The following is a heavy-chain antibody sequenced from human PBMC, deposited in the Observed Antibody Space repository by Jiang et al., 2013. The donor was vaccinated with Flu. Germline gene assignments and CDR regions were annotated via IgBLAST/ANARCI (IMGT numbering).Heavy chain of an antibody. V-gene: IGHV4-39*07. CDR1: GGSISSSSYY. Sequence: GLVKPSETLSLTCTVSGGSISSSSYYWGWIRQPPGKGLEWIGSIYYSGSTYYNPSLKSRVTISVDTSKNQFSLKLSSVTAADTAVYYCARHHVDIVATISGSLNWFDPWGQGTLVTVSS. CDR3: ARHHVDIVATISGSLNWFDP. J-gene: IGHJ5*02. D-gene: IGHD5-12*01. CDR2: IYYSGST.